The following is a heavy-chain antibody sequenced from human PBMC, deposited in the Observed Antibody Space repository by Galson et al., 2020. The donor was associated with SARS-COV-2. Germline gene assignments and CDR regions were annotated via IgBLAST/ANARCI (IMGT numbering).Heavy chain of an antibody. Sequence: SETLSLTCTVSGGSISSYYWSWIRQPPGKGLEWIGYIYYSGSTNYNPSLKSRVTISVDTSKNQFSLKLSSVTAADTAVYYCARSGVRFLEWLLYPFDYWGQGTLVTVSS. CDR2: IYYSGST. CDR1: GGSISSYY. J-gene: IGHJ4*02. D-gene: IGHD3-3*01. CDR3: ARSGVRFLEWLLYPFDY. V-gene: IGHV4-59*08.